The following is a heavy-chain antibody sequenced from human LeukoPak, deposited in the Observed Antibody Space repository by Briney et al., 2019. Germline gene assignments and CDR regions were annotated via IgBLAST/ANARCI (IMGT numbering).Heavy chain of an antibody. CDR2: IRGGGSST. J-gene: IGHJ4*02. CDR1: GFSFSHYA. V-gene: IGHV3-23*01. Sequence: GGSLRISCTASGFSFSHYAMIWVRQAPGRGLEWVSAIRGGGSSTHYADSVKGRFTISRDNSKNTLFLQMNNLRADDTAVYYCARELWFGAFIETYFDFWGQGTLVTVSS. D-gene: IGHD3-10*01. CDR3: ARELWFGAFIETYFDF.